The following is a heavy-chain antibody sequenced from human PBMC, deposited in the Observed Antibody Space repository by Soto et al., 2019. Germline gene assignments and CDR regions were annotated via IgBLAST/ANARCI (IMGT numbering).Heavy chain of an antibody. CDR2: ISGSGGST. D-gene: IGHD1-1*01. V-gene: IGHV3-23*01. Sequence: GGSLRLSCAASGFTLSSYAMSWVRQAPGKGLEWVSAISGSGGSTYYADSVKGRFTISRDNSKNTLYLQINSLRADDTAVYYCASTSGILARYYYYGMDVWGQGTTVTVPS. CDR1: GFTLSSYA. J-gene: IGHJ6*02. CDR3: ASTSGILARYYYYGMDV.